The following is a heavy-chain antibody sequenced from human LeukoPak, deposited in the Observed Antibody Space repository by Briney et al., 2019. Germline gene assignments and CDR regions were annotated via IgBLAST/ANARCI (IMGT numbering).Heavy chain of an antibody. Sequence: PSETLSLTCTVSGYSISSGYYWGWIRQPPGKGLEWIGSIYHSGSTYYNPSLKSRVTISVDTSKNQFSLKLSSVTAADTAVYYCARKQSTVVTLVDYWGQGTLVTVSS. V-gene: IGHV4-38-2*02. CDR2: IYHSGST. J-gene: IGHJ4*02. CDR1: GYSISSGYY. CDR3: ARKQSTVVTLVDY. D-gene: IGHD4-23*01.